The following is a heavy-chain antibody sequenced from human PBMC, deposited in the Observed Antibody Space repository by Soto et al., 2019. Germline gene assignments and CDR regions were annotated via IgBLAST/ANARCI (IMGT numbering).Heavy chain of an antibody. Sequence: EVQMVESGGGLVQPGGSLRLSCAASGFTFSRYWMYWVRQAPGKGLEWVANIKEAGSEINYVDSVKGRFTISRDNAKNSLYLQMNSLRVEDTAVYYCASSLLRGQGTLVTVSS. V-gene: IGHV3-7*01. CDR1: GFTFSRYW. CDR3: ASSLL. J-gene: IGHJ4*02. CDR2: IKEAGSEI.